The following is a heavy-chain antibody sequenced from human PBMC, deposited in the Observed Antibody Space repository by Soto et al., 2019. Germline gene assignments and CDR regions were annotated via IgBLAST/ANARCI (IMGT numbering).Heavy chain of an antibody. CDR2: IYHSGST. CDR1: GGSISSSNW. D-gene: IGHD6-19*01. CDR3: AGRIAVAGRGWYWFDP. J-gene: IGHJ5*02. Sequence: PSETLSLTCAVSGGSISSSNWWRWVRQPPGKGLEWIGEIYHSGSTNYNPSLKSRVTISVDKSKNQFSLKLSSVTAADSAVYYCAGRIAVAGRGWYWFDPWGQGTLVTVSS. V-gene: IGHV4-4*02.